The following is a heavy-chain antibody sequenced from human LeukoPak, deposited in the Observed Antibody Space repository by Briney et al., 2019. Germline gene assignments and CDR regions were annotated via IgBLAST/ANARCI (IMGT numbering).Heavy chain of an antibody. CDR2: INHSGST. Sequence: SETLSLTCAVYGGSFSGYYWSWIRQPPGKGLEWIGEINHSGSTNYNPSLKSRVTISVDTSKNQFSLKLSSVTAADTAVYYCARVGIDYSGNVIKYYFDYWGQGTLVTVSS. D-gene: IGHD4-23*01. CDR3: ARVGIDYSGNVIKYYFDY. CDR1: GGSFSGYY. J-gene: IGHJ4*02. V-gene: IGHV4-34*01.